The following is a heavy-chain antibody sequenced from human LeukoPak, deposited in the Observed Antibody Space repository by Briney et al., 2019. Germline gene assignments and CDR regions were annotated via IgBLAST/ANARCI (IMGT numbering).Heavy chain of an antibody. CDR2: ISYDGSNK. CDR1: GFTFSSFI. CDR3: ARPDEGYFDY. V-gene: IGHV3-30-3*01. Sequence: GRSLRLSCAASGFTFSSFIIHWVRQAPGKGLEWVAVISYDGSNKYYADSVKGRFTISRDNSKNTLYLQMNSLRAEDTAVYYCARPDEGYFDYWGQGTLVTVSS. J-gene: IGHJ4*02.